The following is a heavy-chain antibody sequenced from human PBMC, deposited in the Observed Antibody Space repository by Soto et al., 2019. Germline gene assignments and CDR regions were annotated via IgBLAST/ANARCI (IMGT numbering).Heavy chain of an antibody. V-gene: IGHV3-74*01. D-gene: IGHD6-19*01. CDR3: ATLPGYSTGWTPFDF. J-gene: IGHJ4*02. CDR2: INSDGSTT. CDR1: GFTFSNYW. Sequence: AGGSLRLSCAASGFTFSNYWMHWVRQAPGKGLVWVSRINSDGSTTSHADSVKGRFTISRDNAKNTLYLQMNSLRAEDTAVYYCATLPGYSTGWTPFDFWGQGTQVTVSS.